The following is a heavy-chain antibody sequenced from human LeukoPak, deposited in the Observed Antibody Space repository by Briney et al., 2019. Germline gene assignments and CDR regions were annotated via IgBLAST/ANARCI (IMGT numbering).Heavy chain of an antibody. CDR1: GFTFSSYA. CDR2: ISGSGGST. Sequence: GGSLRLSCAASGFTFSSYAMSWVRQAPGKGLEWVSAISGSGGSTYYADSVKGRFTISRDTPKHTPYLQMNIMRADATAVYYCAKDSESSGWYDAFDIWGQGTMVTVSS. CDR3: AKDSESSGWYDAFDI. D-gene: IGHD6-19*01. V-gene: IGHV3-23*01. J-gene: IGHJ3*02.